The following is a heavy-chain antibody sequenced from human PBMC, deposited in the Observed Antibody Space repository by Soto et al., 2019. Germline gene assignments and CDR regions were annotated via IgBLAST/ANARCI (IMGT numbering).Heavy chain of an antibody. D-gene: IGHD6-13*01. CDR1: GYSFASYW. CDR2: IYPGDSDT. V-gene: IGHV5-51*01. J-gene: IGHJ6*02. CDR3: ARHKDGGSWFDQYYHGMDV. Sequence: LGESLKISCKGSGYSFASYWIGWVRHTPGRGLEWMGIIYPGDSDTKYSPSFQGQVAISVDKSISTAYLQWSSLKASDTGIYYCARHKDGGSWFDQYYHGMDVWGQGTTVTVSS.